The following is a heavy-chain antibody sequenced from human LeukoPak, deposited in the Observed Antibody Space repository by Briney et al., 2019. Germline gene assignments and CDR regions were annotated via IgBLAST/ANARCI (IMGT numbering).Heavy chain of an antibody. D-gene: IGHD3-3*01. CDR3: ARWKRENYDFWSAPSFGWFDP. CDR2: IYYSGST. J-gene: IGHJ5*02. Sequence: SETLSLTCTVSGGSISSSSYYWGWIRQPPGKGLEWIGSIYYSGSTYYNPSLKSRVTISVDTSKNQFSLKLSSVTAADTAVYYCARWKRENYDFWSAPSFGWFDPWGQGTLVTVSS. CDR1: GGSISSSSYY. V-gene: IGHV4-39*07.